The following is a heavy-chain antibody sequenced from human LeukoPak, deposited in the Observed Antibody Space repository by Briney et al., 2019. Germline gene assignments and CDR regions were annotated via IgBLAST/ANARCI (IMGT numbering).Heavy chain of an antibody. CDR3: VQGYQLLPDAFDI. CDR2: ISYSGST. D-gene: IGHD2-2*01. J-gene: IGHJ3*02. V-gene: IGHV4-59*01. CDR1: GGSISTYS. Sequence: ASETLSLTCTVSGGSISTYSWIYIRQPPGKGLEWIGNISYSGSTNYKPSLKSRVTISLDTSKNQFSLKLSSVTAADTAVYYCVQGYQLLPDAFDIWGQGKMVTVSS.